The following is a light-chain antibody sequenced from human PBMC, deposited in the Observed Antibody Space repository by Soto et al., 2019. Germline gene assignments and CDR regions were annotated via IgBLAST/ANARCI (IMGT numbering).Light chain of an antibody. CDR1: SSNIGAGYD. J-gene: IGLJ3*02. Sequence: QSVLTQPPSVSGAPGQRVTISCTGSSSNIGAGYDVHWYQQLPGTAPKLLIYGNSNRPSGVPDRFSGSKSGTSASLAITGPQAEDQADYSRQSYDSSLSGSVFGGGTKVTVL. V-gene: IGLV1-40*01. CDR3: QSYDSSLSGSV. CDR2: GNS.